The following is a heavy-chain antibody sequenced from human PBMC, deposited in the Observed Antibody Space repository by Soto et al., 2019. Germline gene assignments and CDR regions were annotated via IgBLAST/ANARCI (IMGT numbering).Heavy chain of an antibody. CDR2: INHIGST. J-gene: IGHJ5*02. CDR3: ARGPRRTYYYDSSGYSGWFDP. D-gene: IGHD3-22*01. Sequence: PSETLSLTCAVYVGSFSGYYWSWIRQPPGKGLEWIGEINHIGSTNYNPSLKSRVTISVDTSKNQFSLKLSSVTAADTAVYYCARGPRRTYYYDSSGYSGWFDPWGQGTLVTAPQ. CDR1: VGSFSGYY. V-gene: IGHV4-34*01.